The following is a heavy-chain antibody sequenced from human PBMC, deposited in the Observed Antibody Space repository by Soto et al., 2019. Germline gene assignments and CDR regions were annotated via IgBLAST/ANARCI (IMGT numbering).Heavy chain of an antibody. V-gene: IGHV3-33*01. CDR3: ARQHSGSYYFDY. Sequence: GGSLRLSCAASGFTFSSYGMHWVRQAPGKGLEWVAVIWYDGSNKYYADSVKGRFSISRDNAKNSLYLQINSLRSEDTAVYYCARQHSGSYYFDYWGQGTPVTVSS. CDR2: IWYDGSNK. J-gene: IGHJ4*02. D-gene: IGHD1-26*01. CDR1: GFTFSSYG.